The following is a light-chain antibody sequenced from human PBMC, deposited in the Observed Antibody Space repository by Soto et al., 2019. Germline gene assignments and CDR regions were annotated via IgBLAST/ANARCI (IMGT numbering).Light chain of an antibody. J-gene: IGLJ3*02. Sequence: LTQPHSVSESPGKTVTISCTGSSGSIASNYVQWFQQRPGSAPTTVIYEDNKRPSGVPDRFSGSIDSSSNSASLTISGLKTEDEADYYCQSYGDNNQVFGGGTKL. CDR1: SGSIASNY. CDR2: EDN. V-gene: IGLV6-57*02. CDR3: QSYGDNNQV.